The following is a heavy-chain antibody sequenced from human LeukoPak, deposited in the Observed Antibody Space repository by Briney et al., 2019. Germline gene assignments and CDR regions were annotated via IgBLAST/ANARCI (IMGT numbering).Heavy chain of an antibody. CDR2: ISYDGINI. CDR1: GFTFNTYA. D-gene: IGHD3-22*01. J-gene: IGHJ4*02. V-gene: IGHV3-30-3*01. Sequence: GESLRLSCTASGFTFNTYAMHWVRQTPGMGLEWVAVISYDGINIYYLDSVKGRFTISRDNSNNTLYLQITSLRPEDTAVYYCVRVPARASSAFYYFDYWGQGTLVTVSS. CDR3: VRVPARASSAFYYFDY.